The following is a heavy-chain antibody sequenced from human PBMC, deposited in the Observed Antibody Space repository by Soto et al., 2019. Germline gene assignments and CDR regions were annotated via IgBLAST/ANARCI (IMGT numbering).Heavy chain of an antibody. CDR3: ATQRETVMVFSD. V-gene: IGHV1-18*01. CDR2: ISPYNGNT. CDR1: DKTFLSYG. Sequence: QVQLVQSGAEVKKPGASVKVSCKASDKTFLSYGISWVRQGPGQGLEWMGWISPYNGNTNYAQKLQGRVTMTTDTSTSTAYMELRSLRSDDTAVYYCATQRETVMVFSDWGQGTLVTVSS. D-gene: IGHD5-18*01. J-gene: IGHJ4*02.